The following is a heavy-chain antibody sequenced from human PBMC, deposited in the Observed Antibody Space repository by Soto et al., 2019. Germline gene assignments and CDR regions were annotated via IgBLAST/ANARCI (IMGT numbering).Heavy chain of an antibody. CDR3: AKGAVAGMPYYYGMDV. CDR2: ISGSGGST. J-gene: IGHJ6*02. CDR1: TFSSYA. Sequence: TFSSYAMSWVRQAPGKGLEWVSAISGSGGSTYYADSVKGRFTISRDNSKNTLYLQMNSLRAEDTAVYYCAKGAVAGMPYYYGMDVWGQGTTVTVSS. D-gene: IGHD6-19*01. V-gene: IGHV3-23*01.